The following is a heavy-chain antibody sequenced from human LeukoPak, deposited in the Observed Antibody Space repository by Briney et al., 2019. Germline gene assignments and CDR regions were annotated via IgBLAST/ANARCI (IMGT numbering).Heavy chain of an antibody. CDR3: ARVAVYDYVWGSYYFDY. V-gene: IGHV4-59*12. CDR1: GGSISSYY. Sequence: SETLSLTCTVSGGSISSYYWSWIRQPPGKGLEWIGYIYYSGSTNYDPSLKSRVTISVDTSKNHFSLRLSSVTAADTAVYYCARVAVYDYVWGSYYFDYWGQGTLLTVSS. CDR2: IYYSGST. J-gene: IGHJ4*02. D-gene: IGHD3-16*01.